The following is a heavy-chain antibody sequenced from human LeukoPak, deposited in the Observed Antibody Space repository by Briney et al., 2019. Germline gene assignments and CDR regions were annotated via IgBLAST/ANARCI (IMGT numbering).Heavy chain of an antibody. CDR3: ARPLEEWELPFGF. J-gene: IGHJ4*02. V-gene: IGHV7-4-1*02. Sequence: ASVRFSCKASGYTFIDHAINWVRQAPGQGLEWMGWINTYTGNPTYAQDFTGRFVFFLDTSVSTAYLQISGLKVEDTAVYYCARPLEEWELPFGFWGQGTLVTVSS. CDR1: GYTFIDHA. D-gene: IGHD4-23*01. CDR2: INTYTGNP.